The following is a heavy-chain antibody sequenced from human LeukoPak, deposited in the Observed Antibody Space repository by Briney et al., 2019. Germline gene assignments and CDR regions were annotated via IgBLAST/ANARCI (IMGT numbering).Heavy chain of an antibody. Sequence: SVKVSCKASGGTFSSYAISWVRQAPGQGLEWMGGIIPIFGTANYAQKFQGRVTITADESTSTAYMELSSLRSEDTAVYYCARASGGWLRNYNWFDPWGQGTLVTVSS. D-gene: IGHD5-12*01. CDR3: ARASGGWLRNYNWFDP. V-gene: IGHV1-69*13. CDR1: GGTFSSYA. J-gene: IGHJ5*02. CDR2: IIPIFGTA.